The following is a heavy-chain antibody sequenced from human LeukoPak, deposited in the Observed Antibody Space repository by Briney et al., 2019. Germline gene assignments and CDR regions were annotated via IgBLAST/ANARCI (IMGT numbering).Heavy chain of an antibody. J-gene: IGHJ4*02. CDR2: VDPEDGYT. CDR1: GYTFTDFY. V-gene: IGHV1-69-2*01. CDR3: AAPTASGSYS. Sequence: ASVKVSCKASGYTFTDFYIHWVQQAPGKGLEWMGRVDPEDGYTIYAEKFRGRVTITADTSTDTAYLDPSTLTSDDTAVYYCAAPTASGSYSWGQGILVTVSS. D-gene: IGHD1-26*01.